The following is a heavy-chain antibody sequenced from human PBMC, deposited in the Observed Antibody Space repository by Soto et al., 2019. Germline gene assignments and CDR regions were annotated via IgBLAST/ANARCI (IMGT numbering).Heavy chain of an antibody. V-gene: IGHV3-23*01. J-gene: IGHJ4*02. CDR3: AKHRPGRGYDFDY. CDR1: GFTFSSYA. Sequence: PGWPLILSCAASGFTFSSYAMSWVRQAPGKGLEWVSAISGSGGSTYYADSVKGRFTISRDNSKNTLYLQMNSLRAEDTAVYYCAKHRPGRGYDFDYWGQGTLVTVSS. D-gene: IGHD5-12*01. CDR2: ISGSGGST.